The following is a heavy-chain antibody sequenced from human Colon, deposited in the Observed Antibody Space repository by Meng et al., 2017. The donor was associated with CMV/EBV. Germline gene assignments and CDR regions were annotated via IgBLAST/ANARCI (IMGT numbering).Heavy chain of an antibody. V-gene: IGHV3-7*01. CDR1: GHTFTTSW. D-gene: IGHD1-20*01. Sequence: GESLKISCVVSGHTFTTSWMTWLRQAPGKGLEWVANTNQDGSESYYVDSVKGRCTISRDNRNASLYLQMNALRVEDTAVYYCAREMGYYWDLGHPYGMDVWGQGTTVTVSS. J-gene: IGHJ6*02. CDR3: AREMGYYWDLGHPYGMDV. CDR2: TNQDGSES.